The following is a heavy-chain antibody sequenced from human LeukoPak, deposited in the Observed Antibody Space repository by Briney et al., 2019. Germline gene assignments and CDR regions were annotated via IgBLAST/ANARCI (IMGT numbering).Heavy chain of an antibody. Sequence: GGSLRLSCAASGFSFSDFGMHWVRQAPGKRREGVAVISYDGSNKYYADSVKGRFTISRDNSKNTLYMQVNSLKSEDTAVYYCARIHSGYEPPKEYYGMDVWGKGTTVTVSS. CDR2: ISYDGSNK. D-gene: IGHD5-12*01. V-gene: IGHV3-30*03. CDR1: GFSFSDFG. J-gene: IGHJ6*04. CDR3: ARIHSGYEPPKEYYGMDV.